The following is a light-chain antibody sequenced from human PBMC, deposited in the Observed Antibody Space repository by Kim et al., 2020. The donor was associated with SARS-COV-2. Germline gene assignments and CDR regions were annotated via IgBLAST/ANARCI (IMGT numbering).Light chain of an antibody. J-gene: IGKJ4*01. V-gene: IGKV3-15*01. Sequence: EIVLTHSPASLSASPGERVTLTCRANQRVGSYIARYQQKPGQAPTRLIYGASSRATGLPARFSGSGSGTEFTLTITRLQSEDFAIYYCQQFHNRPPLTFGGGTKVDIK. CDR3: QQFHNRPPLT. CDR1: QRVGSY. CDR2: GAS.